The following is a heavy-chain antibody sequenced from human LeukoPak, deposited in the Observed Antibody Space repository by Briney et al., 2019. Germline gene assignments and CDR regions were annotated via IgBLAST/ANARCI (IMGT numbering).Heavy chain of an antibody. CDR1: SGSISSHY. CDR2: IYYSGST. Sequence: SETLSLTCTVSSGSISSHYWSWIRQPPGKGLEWIGYIYYSGSTNYNPPLKSRVTISVDTSKNQFSLRLSSVTAADTAVYYCARGDYMDVWGKGTTVTVSS. V-gene: IGHV4-59*11. J-gene: IGHJ6*03. CDR3: ARGDYMDV.